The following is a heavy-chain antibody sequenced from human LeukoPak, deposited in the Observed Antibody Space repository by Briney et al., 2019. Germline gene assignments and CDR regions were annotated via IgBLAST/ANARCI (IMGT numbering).Heavy chain of an antibody. CDR1: GYTFSNYD. V-gene: IGHV1-46*01. CDR2: INPSGGST. Sequence: ASVKVSCKASGYTFSNYDINWVRQAPGQGLEWMGIINPSGGSTSYAQKFQGRVTMTRDMSTSTVYMELSSLRSEDTAVYYCAREGYCSGGSCYGFDYWGQGTLVTVSS. J-gene: IGHJ4*02. CDR3: AREGYCSGGSCYGFDY. D-gene: IGHD2-15*01.